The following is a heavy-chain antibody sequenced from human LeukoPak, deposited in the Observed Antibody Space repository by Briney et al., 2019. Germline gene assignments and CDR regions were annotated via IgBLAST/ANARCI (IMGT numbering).Heavy chain of an antibody. Sequence: SETLSLTCTVSGGSISSGGYYWSWIRQHPGKGLEWIGYIYYSGSTYYNPSLKSRVTISVDTSKNQFSLKLSSVTAADTAVYYCAREIGYYDSSGHYPHAFDIWGQGTVVTVSS. CDR3: AREIGYYDSSGHYPHAFDI. D-gene: IGHD3-22*01. CDR2: IYYSGST. CDR1: GGSISSGGYY. J-gene: IGHJ3*02. V-gene: IGHV4-31*03.